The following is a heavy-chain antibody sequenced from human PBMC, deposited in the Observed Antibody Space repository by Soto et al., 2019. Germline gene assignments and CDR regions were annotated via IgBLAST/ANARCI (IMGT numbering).Heavy chain of an antibody. CDR2: ISAYNGHT. Sequence: GASVKVSCKASGYTFISYGISWVRQAPGQGLEWMGWISAYNGHTKYAQKFQGRVTMTTDTATSTAYMELRRLTSDDTALYYCARDNGASSTPHTNDYWGQGTQVTVYS. J-gene: IGHJ4*02. V-gene: IGHV1-18*01. CDR1: GYTFISYG. D-gene: IGHD2-8*01. CDR3: ARDNGASSTPHTNDY.